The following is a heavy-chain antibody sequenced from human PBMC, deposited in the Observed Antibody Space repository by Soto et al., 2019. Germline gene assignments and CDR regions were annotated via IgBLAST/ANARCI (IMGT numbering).Heavy chain of an antibody. CDR2: SIPFFGTT. CDR1: GGTFSTYA. J-gene: IGHJ4*02. D-gene: IGHD6-6*01. V-gene: IGHV1-69*06. CDR3: ATAPIAARRNFDY. Sequence: QVQLVQSGAEVKRPGSSVKVSCRASGGTFSTYAISWVRQAPGQGLEWMGGSIPFFGTTNFAQKFQGRVTISADKSTSTAYMELSSLRSEDTAVYYFATAPIAARRNFDYWGQGTLVTVSS.